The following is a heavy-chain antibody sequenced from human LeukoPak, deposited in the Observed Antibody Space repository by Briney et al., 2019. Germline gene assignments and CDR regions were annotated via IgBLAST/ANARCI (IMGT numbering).Heavy chain of an antibody. V-gene: IGHV4-61*01. Sequence: PSETLSLTCTVSGGSVSSGSYYWTWIRQPPGKGLEWIGYTPYSRSTNFNPSLKSRVTISVDTSKNQFSLNLSSVTAADTAVYYCARRGTGGRSFDIWGQGSMVTVSS. CDR2: TPYSRST. CDR1: GGSVSSGSYY. D-gene: IGHD2-8*02. J-gene: IGHJ3*02. CDR3: ARRGTGGRSFDI.